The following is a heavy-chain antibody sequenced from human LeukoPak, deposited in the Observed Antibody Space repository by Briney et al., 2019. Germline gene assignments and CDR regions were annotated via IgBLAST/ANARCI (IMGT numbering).Heavy chain of an antibody. CDR3: ARGDGYYYDSSGHFDP. CDR2: IYHSGST. CDR1: GGSISSGGYS. D-gene: IGHD3-22*01. V-gene: IGHV4-30-2*01. J-gene: IGHJ5*02. Sequence: SETLSLTCAVSGGSISSGGYSWSWIRQPPGKGLEWIGYIYHSGSTYYNPSLKSRVTISVDRSKNQFSLKLSSVTAADTAVYYCARGDGYYYDSSGHFDPWGQGTLVTVSS.